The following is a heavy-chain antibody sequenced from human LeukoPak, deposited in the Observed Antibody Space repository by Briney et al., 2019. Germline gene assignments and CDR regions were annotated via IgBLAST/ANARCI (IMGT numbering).Heavy chain of an antibody. D-gene: IGHD5-18*01. CDR2: VYYTGST. CDR3: ARSSYGYMFDS. Sequence: SETLSLTCTVSGGSISNYYWTRIRQPPGKGLEWIGYVYYTGSTYYNPSLKSRVTISLDTSRNQFSLKLSSVTAADTALFYCARSSYGYMFDSWGQGTLVTVSS. V-gene: IGHV4-59*01. J-gene: IGHJ4*02. CDR1: GGSISNYY.